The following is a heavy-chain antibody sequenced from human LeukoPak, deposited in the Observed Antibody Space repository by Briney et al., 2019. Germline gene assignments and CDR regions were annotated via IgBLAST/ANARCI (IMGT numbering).Heavy chain of an antibody. CDR3: ARGRVGHTGNFDY. D-gene: IGHD1-26*01. V-gene: IGHV3-7*04. J-gene: IGHJ4*02. CDR1: GFTCSNSW. Sequence: GGSLRLSCTVSGFTCSNSWMYWVRQAPGKGLEWVANIRHDGTENFYGGSVKGRFTISRDNANNALYLQMNSLRVEDTAVYYCARGRVGHTGNFDYWGQGTLVTVSS. CDR2: IRHDGTEN.